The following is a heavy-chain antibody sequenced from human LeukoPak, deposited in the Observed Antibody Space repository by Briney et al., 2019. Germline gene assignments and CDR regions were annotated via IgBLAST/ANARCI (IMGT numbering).Heavy chain of an antibody. J-gene: IGHJ6*03. CDR2: ISASGGST. D-gene: IGHD2-2*01. CDR3: AKGILGCSSTSCYGYMDV. CDR1: GITFSNYV. Sequence: PGGPLRPSCAASGITFSNYVTSWVRQAPGKGLEWVSVISASGGSTYNADSVKGRFTISRDNSKNTLYLQMNSLRVEDTAVYYCAKGILGCSSTSCYGYMDVWGKGTTVTVSS. V-gene: IGHV3-23*01.